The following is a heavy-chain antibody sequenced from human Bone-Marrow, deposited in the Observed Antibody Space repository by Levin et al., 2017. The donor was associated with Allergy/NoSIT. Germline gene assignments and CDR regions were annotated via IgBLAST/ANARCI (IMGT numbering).Heavy chain of an antibody. V-gene: IGHV1-3*01. CDR3: AREVIPRGSSRQWLPLDWFDP. CDR1: GYSFTHYA. J-gene: IGHJ5*02. CDR2: INPVNGNT. D-gene: IGHD5-12*01. Sequence: GESLKISCKASGYSFTHYAIHWVRQAPGQRLEWMGWINPVNGNTKYSQNFQGRVTITKDTSASTVNVELSSLRSEDTAVYYCAREVIPRGSSRQWLPLDWFDPWGQGTLVTVSS.